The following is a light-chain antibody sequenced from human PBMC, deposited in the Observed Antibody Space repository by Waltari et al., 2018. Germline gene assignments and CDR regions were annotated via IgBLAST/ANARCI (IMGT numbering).Light chain of an antibody. Sequence: DIQVTQSPSTLSASVGDRVTITCRASQSIVVWLAWYQQKPGKAPRLLIYKASYLESGVPSRFSGSASGTAVTLTISSLQADDFATYYCLQYNSYPWTFGQGTTVEIK. CDR3: LQYNSYPWT. V-gene: IGKV1-5*03. J-gene: IGKJ1*01. CDR2: KAS. CDR1: QSIVVW.